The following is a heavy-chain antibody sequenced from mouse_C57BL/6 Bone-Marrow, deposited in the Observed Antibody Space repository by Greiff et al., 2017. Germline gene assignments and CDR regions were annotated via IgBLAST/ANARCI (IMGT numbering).Heavy chain of an antibody. CDR2: IDPSDSYT. Sequence: VQLQQPGAELVMPGASVKLSCKASGYTFTSYWMHWVKQRPGQGLEWIGEIDPSDSYTNYNQKFQGKSTLTVDKSSSTAYMQLSSLTSEDSAVYYCAREKSSPLEWYFDVWGTGTTVTVSS. CDR3: AREKSSPLEWYFDV. CDR1: GYTFTSYW. D-gene: IGHD1-3*01. V-gene: IGHV1-69*01. J-gene: IGHJ1*03.